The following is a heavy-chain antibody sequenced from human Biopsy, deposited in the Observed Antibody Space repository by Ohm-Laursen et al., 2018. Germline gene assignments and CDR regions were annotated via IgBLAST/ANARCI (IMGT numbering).Heavy chain of an antibody. V-gene: IGHV1-69*04. J-gene: IGHJ6*02. CDR3: ARGGSGSGYYGMDV. CDR2: IIPIVGIT. CDR1: GDTFSRSA. D-gene: IGHD3-10*01. Sequence: ASVKVSCNASGDTFSRSAFFWARQAPGQGLVYLGRIIPIVGITNHAQTFQGRITLTADKSTFMVYMELSRLRSDDTAIYYCARGGSGSGYYGMDVWGQGATVSVSS.